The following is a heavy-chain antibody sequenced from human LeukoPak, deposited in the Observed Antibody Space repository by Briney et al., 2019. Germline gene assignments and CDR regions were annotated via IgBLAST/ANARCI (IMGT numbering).Heavy chain of an antibody. CDR1: QYTFTSYY. V-gene: IGHV1-46*01. CDR2: INPSGGST. CDR3: ASETGDTAMAYRPPHYMDV. D-gene: IGHD5-18*01. J-gene: IGHJ6*03. Sequence: ASVKVSCKASQYTFTSYYMHWVRQAPGQGLEWLGIINPSGGSTSYAQKFQGRVTMTRDTSTSTDYMALSSLRSEYTAVYYCASETGDTAMAYRPPHYMDVWGKGTTVTVS.